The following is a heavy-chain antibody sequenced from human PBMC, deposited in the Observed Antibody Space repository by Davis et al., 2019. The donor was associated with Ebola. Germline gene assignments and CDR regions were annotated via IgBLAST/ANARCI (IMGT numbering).Heavy chain of an antibody. Sequence: SETLSLTCTVSGGSISSSSYSWAWIRQPPGKGLEWIGSIFYSGSAYYNASLKSRLTISVDTSKNQLFLKLTSVTAADTAVYYCARPLRDWGQGTLVIVSS. CDR1: GGSISSSSYS. J-gene: IGHJ4*02. V-gene: IGHV4-39*01. CDR2: IFYSGSA. CDR3: ARPLRD.